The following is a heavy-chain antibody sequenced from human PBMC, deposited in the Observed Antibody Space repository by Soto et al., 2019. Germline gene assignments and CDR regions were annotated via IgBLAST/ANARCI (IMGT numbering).Heavy chain of an antibody. Sequence: QVQLVQSGAEVKKPGASVKVSCKAYGYTFTRYEINWVRQATGQVLELMGWMNPNSGDTGCAPRFHSRDTMTRNSSLGTDYMEMSSLGSDDTALSYCARGELLWFGELLRWGQGALVTVSS. CDR1: GYTFTRYE. CDR3: ARGELLWFGELLR. V-gene: IGHV1-8*01. CDR2: MNPNSGDT. D-gene: IGHD3-10*01. J-gene: IGHJ1*01.